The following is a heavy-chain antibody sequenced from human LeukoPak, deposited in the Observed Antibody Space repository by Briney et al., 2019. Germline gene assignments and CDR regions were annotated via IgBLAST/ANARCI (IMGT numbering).Heavy chain of an antibody. V-gene: IGHV3-21*01. D-gene: IGHD2-2*01. J-gene: IGHJ4*02. Sequence: GGSLRLSCAASGFTFSSYNMNWVRQAPGKGLEWVSSITSSSSYIYYADSVKGRFTISRDNAKNSLYLQMNSLRVDDTAVYYCARDWYHAIDYWGQGTLVTVSS. CDR1: GFTFSSYN. CDR2: ITSSSSYI. CDR3: ARDWYHAIDY.